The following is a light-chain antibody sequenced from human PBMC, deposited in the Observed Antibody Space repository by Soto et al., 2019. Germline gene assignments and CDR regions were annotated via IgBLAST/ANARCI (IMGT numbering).Light chain of an antibody. Sequence: DIQMTQSPSSLSASVGDRVTITCRASQSIGKHLNWYQQKPGKAPKFLIYAASNLQSGVPSRFSGSGSGTDFTLTVNSLQPEDFATYYCQQGYTSAITFGQATRLE. CDR2: AAS. CDR3: QQGYTSAIT. V-gene: IGKV1-39*01. J-gene: IGKJ5*01. CDR1: QSIGKH.